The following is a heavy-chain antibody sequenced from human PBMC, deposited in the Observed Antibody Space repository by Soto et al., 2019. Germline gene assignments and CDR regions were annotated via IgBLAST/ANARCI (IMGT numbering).Heavy chain of an antibody. CDR3: AARWYSSSWYAVDYYYGMDV. CDR2: IVVGSGNT. CDR1: GFTFTSSA. Sequence: QMQLVQSGPEVKKPGTSVKVSCKASGFTFTSSAVQWVRQARGQRLEWIGWIVVGSGNTNYAQKFQERVTITRDMSXXTXYXALSSLRSEDTAVYYCAARWYSSSWYAVDYYYGMDVWGQGTTVTVSS. D-gene: IGHD6-13*01. J-gene: IGHJ6*02. V-gene: IGHV1-58*01.